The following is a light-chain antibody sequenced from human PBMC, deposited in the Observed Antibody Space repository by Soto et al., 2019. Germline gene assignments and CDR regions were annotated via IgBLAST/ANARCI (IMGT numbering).Light chain of an antibody. J-gene: IGKJ1*01. V-gene: IGKV1-5*03. CDR2: KAS. Sequence: DTQMTQSPSTLSASVGDRVTITCRASQSLSSWLAWYQQKPGKAPKLLVYKASSLKIGVPPRFSGSESGTYFSLTISSLQPDDFATYYCQQYNTYPWTFGQGTKVEFK. CDR3: QQYNTYPWT. CDR1: QSLSSW.